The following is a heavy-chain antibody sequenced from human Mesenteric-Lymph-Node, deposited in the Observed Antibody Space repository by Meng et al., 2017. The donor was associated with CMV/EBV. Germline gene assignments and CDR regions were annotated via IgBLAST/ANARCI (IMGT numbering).Heavy chain of an antibody. V-gene: IGHV3-66*01. D-gene: IGHD3-10*01. CDR3: TGDSVSNPNLDY. Sequence: EVDLVECGGGLVQPGGSLRLSCAASGFNVRDKYMSWVRQAPGKGLEWVCIIYRGDNTYYIDSVKDRFTVSRDNSKNTMYLQMNSLRVEDTAVYYCTGDSVSNPNLDYWGQGTLVTVSS. CDR2: IYRGDNT. CDR1: GFNVRDKY. J-gene: IGHJ4*02.